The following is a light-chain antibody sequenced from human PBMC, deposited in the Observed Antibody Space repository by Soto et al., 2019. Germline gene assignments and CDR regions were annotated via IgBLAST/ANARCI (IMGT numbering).Light chain of an antibody. V-gene: IGLV1-51*01. Sequence: QAVVTQPPSVSAAPGQRVTISCSGASSNIGNNYVSWYQQLPLTAPKLLIYDTNKRPSGIPDRFSASKSGTSATLVITGLQTGDEADYFCATWDSSLRGVVFGGATQLTVL. CDR3: ATWDSSLRGVV. J-gene: IGLJ2*01. CDR1: SSNIGNNY. CDR2: DTN.